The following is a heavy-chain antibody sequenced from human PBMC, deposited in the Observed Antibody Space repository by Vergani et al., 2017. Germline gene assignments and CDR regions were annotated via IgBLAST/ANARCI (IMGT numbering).Heavy chain of an antibody. CDR3: ARDEAAFDI. Sequence: QVQLQESGPGLVKPSETLSLTCTVSGGSISSYYWSWIRQPPGKGLEWIGYIYYSGSTNYNTSLKSRVTISVDTSKNQFSLKLSSVTAADTAVYYCARDEAAFDIWGQGTMVTVSS. CDR2: IYYSGST. CDR1: GGSISSYY. V-gene: IGHV4-59*01. J-gene: IGHJ3*02.